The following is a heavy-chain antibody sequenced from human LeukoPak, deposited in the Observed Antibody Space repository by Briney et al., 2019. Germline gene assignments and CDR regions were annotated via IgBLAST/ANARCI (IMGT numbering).Heavy chain of an antibody. CDR3: SRDPRSLDY. J-gene: IGHJ4*02. CDR2: IYSGGST. CDR1: EFSVGSNY. V-gene: IGHV3-66*01. Sequence: GGSLRLSCAASEFSVGSNYMTWVRQAPGKGLEWVSLIYSGGSTYYADSVKGRFTISRDNSKNTLYLQMNSLRVEDTGIYYCSRDPRSLDYWGQGALVTVSS.